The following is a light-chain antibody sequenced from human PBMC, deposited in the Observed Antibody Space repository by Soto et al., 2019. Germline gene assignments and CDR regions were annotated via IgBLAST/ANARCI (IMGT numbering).Light chain of an antibody. V-gene: IGKV1-17*01. CDR2: AAS. CDR1: LGIRNG. J-gene: IGKJ1*01. CDR3: LQHNSYPWT. Sequence: DIQMTQSPSSLSASVGDSVDIACRARLGIRNGLGWYQQKPAKPPKRLIYAASSLQSGVPPRLSGSGSVTEFTLKISSLPPQDFAAYYCLQHNSYPWTFGQGTKVEIK.